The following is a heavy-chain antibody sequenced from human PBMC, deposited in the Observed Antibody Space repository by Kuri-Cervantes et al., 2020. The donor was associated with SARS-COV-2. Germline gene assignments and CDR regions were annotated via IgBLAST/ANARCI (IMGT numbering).Heavy chain of an antibody. CDR3: ARDGWGSTSHNWFDP. D-gene: IGHD2-2*01. Sequence: GVLKISCAASGFTFSSYAMRWVRQAPGKGLEWVANINQDGSERYYVGSVKGRFTISRDNAKNSLYLQMNSLRAEDTAVYYCARDGWGSTSHNWFDPWGQGTLVTVSS. CDR1: GFTFSSYA. J-gene: IGHJ5*02. V-gene: IGHV3-7*04. CDR2: INQDGSER.